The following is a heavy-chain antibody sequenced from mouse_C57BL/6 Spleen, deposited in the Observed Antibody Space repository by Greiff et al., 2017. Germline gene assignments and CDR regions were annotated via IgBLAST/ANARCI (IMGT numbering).Heavy chain of an antibody. D-gene: IGHD2-5*01. CDR2: IYPGGGDT. CDR1: GYAFSSYW. CDR3: ARGTYYSNTYYAMDY. J-gene: IGHJ4*01. Sequence: VQLQQSGAELVKPGASVKISCKASGYAFSSYWMNWVKQRPGKGLEWIGQIYPGGGDTNYNGKFKGKATLTADKSSSTAYMQLSSLTAEDSAVYCCARGTYYSNTYYAMDYWGQGTSVTVSS. V-gene: IGHV1-80*01.